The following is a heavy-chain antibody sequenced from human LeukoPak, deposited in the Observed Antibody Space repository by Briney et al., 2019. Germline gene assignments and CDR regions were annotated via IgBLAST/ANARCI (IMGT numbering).Heavy chain of an antibody. J-gene: IGHJ4*02. CDR3: ARVGGVSEFDC. CDR2: IDADGRST. Sequence: GGSLRLSCAASGLTLRNFWMHWVRQVPGKGLVWVSRIDADGRSTSYTDSVKGRFTISRDDAKSTLYLQMNSLRAEDTAVYYCARVGGVSEFDCWGQGTLVTVSS. V-gene: IGHV3-74*01. D-gene: IGHD3-16*01. CDR1: GLTLRNFW.